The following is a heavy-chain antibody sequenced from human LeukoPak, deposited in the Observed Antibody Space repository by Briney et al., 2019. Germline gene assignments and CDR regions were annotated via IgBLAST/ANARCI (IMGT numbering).Heavy chain of an antibody. CDR3: ARVGGTNYYYYGMDV. Sequence: TSETLSLTCTVSGGSISNYYWSWIRQPPGKGLEWPGYIYYSGSTNYNPSLKSRVTISVDTSKNQFSLKLSSVTAADTAVYYCARVGGTNYYYYGMDVWGQGTTVTVSS. CDR2: IYYSGST. V-gene: IGHV4-59*01. CDR1: GGSISNYY. J-gene: IGHJ6*02. D-gene: IGHD1-26*01.